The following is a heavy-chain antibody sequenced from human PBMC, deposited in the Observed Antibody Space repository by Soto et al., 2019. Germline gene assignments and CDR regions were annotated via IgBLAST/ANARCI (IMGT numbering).Heavy chain of an antibody. J-gene: IGHJ3*02. CDR1: GFTFDDYA. D-gene: IGHD4-17*01. V-gene: IGHV3-9*01. Sequence: DVQLVESGGGLVQPGRSLRLSCAASGFTFDDYAMHWVRQAPGKGLEWVSGISWNSGSIGYADSVKGRFTISRDNAKDSLYLQMNSLRAEDTALYYCAKASGDYGDAFDIWGQGTMVTVSS. CDR2: ISWNSGSI. CDR3: AKASGDYGDAFDI.